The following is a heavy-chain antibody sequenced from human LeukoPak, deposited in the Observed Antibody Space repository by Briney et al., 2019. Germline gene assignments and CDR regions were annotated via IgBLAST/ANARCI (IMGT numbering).Heavy chain of an antibody. CDR2: ISWNSGSI. Sequence: GGSLRLSCAASGFTFDDYAMHWVRQAPGKGLEWVSGISWNSGSIGYADSVKGRFTISRDNAKNSLYLQMNSLRAEDTALYYCEKDKIPAYGWGGGEYWGQGTLVTVSS. V-gene: IGHV3-9*01. J-gene: IGHJ4*02. CDR3: EKDKIPAYGWGGGEY. D-gene: IGHD3-10*01. CDR1: GFTFDDYA.